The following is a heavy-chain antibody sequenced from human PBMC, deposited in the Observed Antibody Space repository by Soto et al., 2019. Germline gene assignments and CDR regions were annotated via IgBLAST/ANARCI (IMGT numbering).Heavy chain of an antibody. D-gene: IGHD4-17*01. CDR2: IYHSGST. J-gene: IGHJ4*02. V-gene: IGHV4-30-2*01. Sequence: QLQLQESGSGLVKPSQTLSLTCAVSGGSISSGGYSWSWIRQPPGKGLEWIGYIYHSGSTYYNPSLKSRXXSXVXXSKNQFSLKLSSVTAADTAVYYCASPTVTTYYFDYWGQGTLVTVSS. CDR1: GGSISSGGYS. CDR3: ASPTVTTYYFDY.